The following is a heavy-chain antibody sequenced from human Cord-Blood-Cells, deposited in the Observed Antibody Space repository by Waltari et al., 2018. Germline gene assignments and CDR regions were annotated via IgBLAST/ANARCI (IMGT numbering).Heavy chain of an antibody. CDR3: ARGDDSSGYSTFDY. D-gene: IGHD3-22*01. CDR1: GGSFSGYY. CDR2: NNQCGTP. V-gene: IGHV4-34*01. Sequence: QVQLQQWGAGLLKPSETLSLTCAVYGGSFSGYYWSWIRQPPGKGLEWIGENNQCGTPTSTPSLKSRVTIAVDTSKNQFSLKLSSVTAADTAVYYCARGDDSSGYSTFDYWGQGTLVTVSS. J-gene: IGHJ4*02.